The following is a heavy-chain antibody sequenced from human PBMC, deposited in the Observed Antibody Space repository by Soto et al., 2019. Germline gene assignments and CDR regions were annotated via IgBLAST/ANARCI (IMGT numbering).Heavy chain of an antibody. CDR1: GFTFSSQT. CDR3: AKGARDVDY. D-gene: IGHD5-12*01. Sequence: EAQLLESGGGLVQPGGSLRLSCAASGFTFSSQTMSWVRQAPGKGLEWVSVISSSGSTSYTDSVEGRFTISKDSSKNTLYLQLNSLRVEDTAVYYCAKGARDVDYWGQGTLVTVSS. CDR2: ISSSGST. J-gene: IGHJ4*02. V-gene: IGHV3-23*01.